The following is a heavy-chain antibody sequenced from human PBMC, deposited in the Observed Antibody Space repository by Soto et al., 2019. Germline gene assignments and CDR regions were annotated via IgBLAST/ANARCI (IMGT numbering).Heavy chain of an antibody. CDR2: ISSSGNT. D-gene: IGHD3-22*01. CDR1: DGSISNFY. CDR3: ARAPMVLTRSYFDS. J-gene: IGHJ4*02. V-gene: IGHV4-59*01. Sequence: SETLSLTCTVSDGSISNFYWSWIRQPPGKGLEWIGYISSSGNTNYNPSLKSRVSISVDTSKNQFSLNLTSETAADTAVYYCARAPMVLTRSYFDSWGQGTPVTVSS.